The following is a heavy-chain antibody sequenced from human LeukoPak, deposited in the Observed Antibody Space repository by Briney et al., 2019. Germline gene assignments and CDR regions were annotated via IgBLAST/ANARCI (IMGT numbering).Heavy chain of an antibody. CDR2: IYTSGST. CDR3: ARDDYAGYYYYYMDV. V-gene: IGHV4-61*02. D-gene: IGHD2-2*01. J-gene: IGHJ6*03. Sequence: SETLSLTCTVSGGSISSGSYYRSWIRQPAGKGLEWIGRIYTSGSTNYNPSLKSRVTISVDTSKNQFSLKLSSVTAAGTAVYYCARDDYAGYYYYYMDVWGKGTTVTVSS. CDR1: GGSISSGSYY.